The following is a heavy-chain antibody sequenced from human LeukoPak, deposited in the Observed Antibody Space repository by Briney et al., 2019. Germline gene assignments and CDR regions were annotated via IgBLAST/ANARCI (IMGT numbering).Heavy chain of an antibody. D-gene: IGHD2-2*01. Sequence: GGSLRLSCAASGFTFSSYAMHWVRQAPGKGLEWVAVISYDGSNKYYADSVKGRFTISRDNSKYTLYLQMNSLRAEDTAVYYCARDRGIVVVPAAMAGVSDYWGQGTLVTVSS. CDR2: ISYDGSNK. CDR1: GFTFSSYA. V-gene: IGHV3-30*04. CDR3: ARDRGIVVVPAAMAGVSDY. J-gene: IGHJ4*02.